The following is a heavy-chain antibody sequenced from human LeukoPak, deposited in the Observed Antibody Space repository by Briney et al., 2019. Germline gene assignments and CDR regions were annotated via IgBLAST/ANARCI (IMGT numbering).Heavy chain of an antibody. CDR2: ISSSSSYI. D-gene: IGHD5-18*01. CDR3: ARDAPSYSYGLLDY. V-gene: IGHV3-21*01. Sequence: PGGSLRLSCAASGFTFSSYSMNWVRQAPGKGLEWVSSISSSSSYIYYADSVKGRFTISRDNAKNSLYLQMNSLRAEDTAVYYCARDAPSYSYGLLDYWGQGTLVTVSS. J-gene: IGHJ4*02. CDR1: GFTFSSYS.